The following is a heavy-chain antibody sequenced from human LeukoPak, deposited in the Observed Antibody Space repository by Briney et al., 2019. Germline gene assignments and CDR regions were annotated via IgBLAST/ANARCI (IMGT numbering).Heavy chain of an antibody. CDR2: ISYDGSNK. J-gene: IGHJ4*02. CDR3: ARARGQLVVPIWFDY. Sequence: GGSRRLSVAPPEFTFITYAIHWFGKAPAKGQSGLQFISYDGSNKYYADSVKGRFTISRDNSKNTLYLQMNSLRAEDTAVYYCARARGQLVVPIWFDYWGQGTLVTVSS. CDR1: EFTFITYA. V-gene: IGHV3-30*01. D-gene: IGHD6-6*01.